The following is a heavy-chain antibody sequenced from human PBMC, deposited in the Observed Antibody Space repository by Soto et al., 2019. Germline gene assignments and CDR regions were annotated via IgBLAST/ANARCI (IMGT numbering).Heavy chain of an antibody. D-gene: IGHD3-16*01. V-gene: IGHV4-59*13. Sequence: QVQLQESGPGLVKPSETLSLTCTVSAASFSKYYWTWIRQPPGKGLEWIGYIYFNGNTNYNPSLKRRVTISVDTSKKQISLNLTSVTDAHTAVYFCASVTFGGVVLAHWGQGTLVTVSS. CDR3: ASVTFGGVVLAH. J-gene: IGHJ4*02. CDR1: AASFSKYY. CDR2: IYFNGNT.